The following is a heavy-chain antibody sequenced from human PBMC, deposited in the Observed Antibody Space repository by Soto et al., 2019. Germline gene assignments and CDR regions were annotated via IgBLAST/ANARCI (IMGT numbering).Heavy chain of an antibody. CDR3: ARKGYGVAFDA. D-gene: IGHD5-18*01. Sequence: ASVKVSCKASGYTFTDYYINWVRQAPGQGLEWMGWINPATGATKYKQNFEGRLSLTRDTSKSTGFMDLSRLKSDDSATYYCARKGYGVAFDAWAQGTLVTVSS. CDR1: GYTFTDYY. J-gene: IGHJ3*01. CDR2: INPATGAT. V-gene: IGHV1-2*02.